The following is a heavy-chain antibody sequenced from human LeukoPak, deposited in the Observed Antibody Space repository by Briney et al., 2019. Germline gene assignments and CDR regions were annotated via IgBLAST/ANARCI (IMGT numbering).Heavy chain of an antibody. J-gene: IGHJ3*02. V-gene: IGHV5-51*01. CDR2: IYPGDSDT. CDR1: GYNFTSYW. CDR3: ARSRGYCSSTSCSRDAFDI. Sequence: GESLKISCKDSGYNFTSYWIGWVRQMPGKGLEWMGIIYPGDSDTRYSPSFQGQVTISADKSISTAYLQWSSLKASDTAMYYCARSRGYCSSTSCSRDAFDIWGQGTMVTVSS. D-gene: IGHD2-2*01.